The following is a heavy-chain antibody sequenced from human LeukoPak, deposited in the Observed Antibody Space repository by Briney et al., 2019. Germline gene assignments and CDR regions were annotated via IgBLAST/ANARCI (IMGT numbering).Heavy chain of an antibody. J-gene: IGHJ4*02. V-gene: IGHV3-53*01. D-gene: IGHD3-10*01. CDR3: TKLKGWYGEGYFDY. CDR2: IYSGGTT. CDR1: GFTVSSNY. Sequence: GGSLRLFCAASGFTVSSNYMSWVRQAAGKGLEWVSVIYSGGTTFYADSVKGRFTISRDNSKNTLYLQMNSLRADDTAVYYCTKLKGWYGEGYFDYWGQGTLVTVSS.